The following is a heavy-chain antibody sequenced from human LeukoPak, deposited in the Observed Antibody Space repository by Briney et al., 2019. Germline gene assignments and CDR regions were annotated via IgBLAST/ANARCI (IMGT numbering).Heavy chain of an antibody. J-gene: IGHJ4*02. CDR3: ASGSYYYGSGSYYTRFDY. CDR2: IYTSEST. D-gene: IGHD3-10*01. Sequence: PSQTLSLICTVSGGSISSGSYYWSWIRQPAGKGLEWIGRIYTSESTNYNPSLKSRVTISVETSKNQFSLKLSSVTAADTAVYYCASGSYYYGSGSYYTRFDYWGQGTLVTVSS. CDR1: GGSISSGSYY. V-gene: IGHV4-61*02.